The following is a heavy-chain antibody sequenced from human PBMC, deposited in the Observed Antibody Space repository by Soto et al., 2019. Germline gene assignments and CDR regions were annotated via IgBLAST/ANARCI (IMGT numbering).Heavy chain of an antibody. Sequence: PSETLSLTCIVTGDSITSYNWSWLRQPPGKGLEWIGFIYYTGYRGSASYNPSLKGRGTISMDTSKNQFSLKVNSLTAADTAMYYCARHKYSSSWFFDSWGQGTQVT. CDR2: IYYTGYRGSA. CDR1: GDSITSYN. D-gene: IGHD6-13*01. V-gene: IGHV4-59*01. J-gene: IGHJ4*02. CDR3: ARHKYSSSWFFDS.